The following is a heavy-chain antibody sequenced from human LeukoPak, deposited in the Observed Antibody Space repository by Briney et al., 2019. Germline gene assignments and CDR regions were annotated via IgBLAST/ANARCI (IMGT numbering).Heavy chain of an antibody. CDR1: GGSISSSNW. CDR2: TYHSGST. D-gene: IGHD3-3*01. J-gene: IGHJ3*02. V-gene: IGHV4-4*02. CDR3: ARGPLYYDFWSGPADDAFDI. Sequence: PSETLSLTCAVSGGSISSSNWWSWVRQPPGKGLEWIGETYHSGSTNYNPSLKSRVTISVDKSKNQFSLKLSSVTAADTAVYYCARGPLYYDFWSGPADDAFDIWGQGTMVTVSS.